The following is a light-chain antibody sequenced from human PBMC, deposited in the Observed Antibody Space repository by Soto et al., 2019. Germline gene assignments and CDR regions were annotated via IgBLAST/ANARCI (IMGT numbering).Light chain of an antibody. V-gene: IGKV3-15*01. CDR3: QQYNVWPLT. CDR1: QSVSSN. Sequence: EIVMTQSPATLSVSPGERATLSCRASQSVSSNLAWYQQQPGQTPKLLIYVASTRATGIPAMFSGSGSGTEFTLTISSLQSEDFAVYYCQQYNVWPLTFGGGTKVEFK. J-gene: IGKJ4*01. CDR2: VAS.